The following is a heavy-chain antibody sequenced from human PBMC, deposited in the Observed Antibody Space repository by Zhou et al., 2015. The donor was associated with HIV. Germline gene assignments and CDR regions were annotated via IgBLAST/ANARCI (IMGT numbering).Heavy chain of an antibody. J-gene: IGHJ4*02. Sequence: QVQLVQSGAEVKKPGSSVKVSCKASGGTFSNYAISWVRQAPGQGLEWMGGIIPIFGTANYAQKFQGRVTITADESTSTAYMELSSLRSEDTAVYYCALRLIYYYDSSGPFDYWGQGTLVTVSS. CDR1: GGTFSNYA. CDR3: ALRLIYYYDSSGPFDY. CDR2: IIPIFGTA. D-gene: IGHD3-22*01. V-gene: IGHV1-69*01.